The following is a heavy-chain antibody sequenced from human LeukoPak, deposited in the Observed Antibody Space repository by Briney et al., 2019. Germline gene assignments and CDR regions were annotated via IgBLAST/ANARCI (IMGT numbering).Heavy chain of an antibody. CDR1: GGSMSCYY. CDR2: IYYGGSA. Sequence: PSETLSLTCTVSGGSMSCYYWSWIRQSPDKGLEWIGNIYYGGSAHYNPNPSLRSRVTISVDESKNQFSLNLSSVTAADTAVYYCARGGSSGWYGRGFFDYWGQGALVTVSS. D-gene: IGHD6-19*01. J-gene: IGHJ4*02. V-gene: IGHV4-59*01. CDR3: ARGGSSGWYGRGFFDY.